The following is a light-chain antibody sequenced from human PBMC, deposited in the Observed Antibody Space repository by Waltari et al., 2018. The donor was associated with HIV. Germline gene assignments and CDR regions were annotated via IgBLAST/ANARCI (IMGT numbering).Light chain of an antibody. CDR1: SSDVGVYNY. Sequence: QSALTQPPSASGSLGQSVTISCTGTSSDVGVYNYVSWYQQYPGKAPKLLIYDVSERPSGVPGRFSGSKSSTTASLTVAGLRAEDEADYYCSSYAGSNNVLFGGGTRLTVL. J-gene: IGLJ2*01. CDR2: DVS. CDR3: SSYAGSNNVL. V-gene: IGLV2-8*01.